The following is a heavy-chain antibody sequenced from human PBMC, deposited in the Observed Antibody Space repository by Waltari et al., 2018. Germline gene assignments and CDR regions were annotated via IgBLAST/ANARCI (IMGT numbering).Heavy chain of an antibody. Sequence: QVQLQESGPGLVKPSQTLSLTCTVSGGSISSGSYYWSWIRQPAGKGLEWIGRIDTSGSSNDNPSRKSRVTIAVDTSKNQCSLKLSSVTAADTAVYYCARDSGSRGDYYFDYWGQGTLVTVSS. CDR2: IDTSGSS. V-gene: IGHV4-61*02. CDR3: ARDSGSRGDYYFDY. D-gene: IGHD3-10*01. CDR1: GGSISSGSYY. J-gene: IGHJ4*02.